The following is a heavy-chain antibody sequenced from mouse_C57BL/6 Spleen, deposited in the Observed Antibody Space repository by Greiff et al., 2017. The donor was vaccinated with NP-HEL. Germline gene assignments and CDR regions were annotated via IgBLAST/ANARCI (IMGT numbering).Heavy chain of an antibody. V-gene: IGHV14-4*01. Sequence: EVQLQQSGAELVRPGASVKLSCTASGFNIKDDYMHWVKQRPEQGLEWIGWIVPENGDTEYASKFQGKATITADTSSNTAYLQLSSLTSEDTAVYYCTISYSAFAYWGQGTLVTVSA. J-gene: IGHJ3*01. D-gene: IGHD2-12*01. CDR2: IVPENGDT. CDR1: GFNIKDDY. CDR3: TISYSAFAY.